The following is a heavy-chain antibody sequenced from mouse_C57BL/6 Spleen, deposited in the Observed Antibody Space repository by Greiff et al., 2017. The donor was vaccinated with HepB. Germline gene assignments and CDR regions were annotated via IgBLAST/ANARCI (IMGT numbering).Heavy chain of an antibody. CDR3: ARVYYGYDWYFDY. CDR2: ISYDGSN. V-gene: IGHV3-6*01. J-gene: IGHJ2*01. CDR1: GYSITSGYY. Sequence: EVQLQESGPGLVKPSQSLSLTCSVTGYSITSGYYWNWIRQFPGNKLEWMGYISYDGSNNYNPSLKNRISITRDTSKNQFFLKLNSVTTEDTATYYCARVYYGYDWYFDYWGQGTTLTVSS. D-gene: IGHD2-2*01.